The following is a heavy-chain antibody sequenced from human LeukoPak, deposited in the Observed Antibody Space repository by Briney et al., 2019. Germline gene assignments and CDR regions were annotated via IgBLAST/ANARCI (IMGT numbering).Heavy chain of an antibody. CDR2: IYHSGTT. Sequence: PSETLSLTCTVSSYSISSGYYWGWIRQPPGKGLEWIGSIYHSGTTYYNPSLKSRVTISVDTSKNQFSLKLSSVTAADTAVYYCERTYSGSYRQTYYYYYMDVWGKGTTVTVSS. CDR1: SYSISSGYY. J-gene: IGHJ6*03. CDR3: ERTYSGSYRQTYYYYYMDV. D-gene: IGHD1-26*01. V-gene: IGHV4-38-2*02.